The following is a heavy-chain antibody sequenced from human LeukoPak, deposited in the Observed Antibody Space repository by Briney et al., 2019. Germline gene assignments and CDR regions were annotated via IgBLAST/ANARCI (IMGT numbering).Heavy chain of an antibody. Sequence: PSETLSLTCTVSGVSISSSNSYWGWIRQPPGKGLEWIGSIYYSGNTYYNASLKSQVSISIDTSKNQFSLRLTSVTVADTAVYYWARQTGPGLFILPGGQGTLVTVSS. CDR1: GVSISSSNSY. D-gene: IGHD3/OR15-3a*01. J-gene: IGHJ4*02. V-gene: IGHV4-39*01. CDR3: ARQTGPGLFILP. CDR2: IYYSGNT.